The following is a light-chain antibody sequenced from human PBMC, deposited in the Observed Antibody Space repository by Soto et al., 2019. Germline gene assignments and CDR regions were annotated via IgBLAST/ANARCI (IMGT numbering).Light chain of an antibody. J-gene: IGLJ1*01. CDR3: QTWGTGSHYV. CDR2: LNSDGSH. Sequence: QLVLTQSPSASASLGASVKLTCTLSSGHSSSAIAWHQQQPEKAPRYLMKLNSDGSHSKGDGLPDRFSGSSSGAERYLTISSLQSEDEADYYCQTWGTGSHYVFGTGTKVTVL. V-gene: IGLV4-69*01. CDR1: SGHSSSA.